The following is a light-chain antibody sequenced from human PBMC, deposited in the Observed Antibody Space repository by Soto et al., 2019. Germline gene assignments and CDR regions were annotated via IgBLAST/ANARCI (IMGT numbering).Light chain of an antibody. J-gene: IGKJ3*01. CDR1: PSVSTN. Sequence: EIVMTQSPATLSVSLGERATLSCRASPSVSTNLAWYQQKPGQAPRLLIFGASARATGFPARFSGSGSGTEFTLTISSLQSEDFAVYYCQQYNNWPFTFGPGTKVDIK. V-gene: IGKV3-15*01. CDR2: GAS. CDR3: QQYNNWPFT.